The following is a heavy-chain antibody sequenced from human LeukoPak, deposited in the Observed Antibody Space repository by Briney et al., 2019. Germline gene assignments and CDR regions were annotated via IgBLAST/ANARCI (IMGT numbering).Heavy chain of an antibody. Sequence: GGSLRLSCAASGFTVSSNSMSLVRQAPGKGLWWGSVIYTGGTTYYADSVKGRFTISRDNYKNTLYLQMNSLRAEDTAVYYCARDVAAPGGVYFDYWGQGTLVTVSS. CDR2: IYTGGTT. CDR1: GFTVSSNS. CDR3: ARDVAAPGGVYFDY. J-gene: IGHJ4*02. D-gene: IGHD3-16*01. V-gene: IGHV3-66*01.